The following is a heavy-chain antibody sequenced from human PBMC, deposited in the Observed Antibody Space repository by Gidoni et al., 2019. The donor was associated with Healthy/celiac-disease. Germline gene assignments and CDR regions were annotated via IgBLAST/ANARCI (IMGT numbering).Heavy chain of an antibody. CDR2: ISHDGSNK. D-gene: IGHD6-6*01. J-gene: IGHJ4*02. CDR3: ATSSSSAH. CDR1: GFTFSTYG. V-gene: IGHV3-30*03. Sequence: QVQLVESGGGVVQPGRSLRLSCAASGFTFSTYGIHWVRQAPGKGLEWVAVISHDGSNKQYADSVKGRFTISRDNSKNTVFLEMNSLRAEDTAVYYCATSSSSAHWGQGSLVTVSS.